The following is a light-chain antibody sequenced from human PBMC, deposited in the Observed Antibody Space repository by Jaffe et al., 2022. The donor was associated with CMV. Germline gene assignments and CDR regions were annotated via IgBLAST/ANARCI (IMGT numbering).Light chain of an antibody. J-gene: IGLJ3*02. V-gene: IGLV1-44*01. CDR2: SHN. CDR3: AAWDDSLNGRV. Sequence: QSVLTQPPAASGTPGQRVTISCSGSGSNIGSNTVNWYQQLPGTAPKLLIHSHNQRPSGVPDRFSASKSGTSASLAISGLQSDDEADYYCAAWDDSLNGRVFGGGTKLTVL. CDR1: GSNIGSNT.